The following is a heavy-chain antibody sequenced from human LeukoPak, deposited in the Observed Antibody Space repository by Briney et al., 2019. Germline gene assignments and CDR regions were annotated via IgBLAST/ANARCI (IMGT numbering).Heavy chain of an antibody. Sequence: SETLALTCTVSSGSINSYYWGWVRQPAGRGLDWIGRIYTTGTANYNPSLKSRLTMSIDTSQRQFSLNLRSVTAADTGTYYCVRHGYTASHYFLDYWSQGILVTVSS. V-gene: IGHV4-4*07. D-gene: IGHD2-2*02. CDR2: IYTTGTA. CDR3: VRHGYTASHYFLDY. CDR1: SGSINSYY. J-gene: IGHJ4*02.